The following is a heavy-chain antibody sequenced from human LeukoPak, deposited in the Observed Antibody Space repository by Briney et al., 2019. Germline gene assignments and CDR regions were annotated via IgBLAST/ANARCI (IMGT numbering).Heavy chain of an antibody. J-gene: IGHJ5*01. D-gene: IGHD3/OR15-3a*01. CDR1: GGSISSAGYC. V-gene: IGHV4-39*01. CDR3: ARLCWSFGLVKAHFDS. Sequence: SETLSLTCTVSGGSISSAGYCWAWIRQPPGKGVEWIGTIYYNGNTYYNPSLKSRVTLSVDTSKSQFSLKLSSVTAADTAVYYCARLCWSFGLVKAHFDSWGQGTLVTVSS. CDR2: IYYNGNT.